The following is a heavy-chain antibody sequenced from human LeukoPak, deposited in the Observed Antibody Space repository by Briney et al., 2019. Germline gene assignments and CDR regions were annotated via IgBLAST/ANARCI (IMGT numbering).Heavy chain of an antibody. CDR2: INTYSGAT. Sequence: ASVKVSCKASGYTFTGYYMHWVRQAPGQGLEWMGWINTYSGATNYAQKFRGRVTMTTDTSTSTTYMQLWSLRSDDTAVYYCARDGDQWDQQFLDVWGQGTMVTVSS. CDR3: ARDGDQWDQQFLDV. CDR1: GYTFTGYY. D-gene: IGHD1-26*01. V-gene: IGHV1-2*02. J-gene: IGHJ3*01.